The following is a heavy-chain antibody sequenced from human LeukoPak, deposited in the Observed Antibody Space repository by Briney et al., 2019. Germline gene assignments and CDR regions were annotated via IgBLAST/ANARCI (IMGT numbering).Heavy chain of an antibody. CDR1: GFTFSSYS. CDR3: ARDAIGDYWFDH. V-gene: IGHV3-21*01. CDR2: ISSSSSYI. Sequence: PGGPLRLSCAASGFTFSSYSMNWVRQAPGKGLEWVSSISSSSSYIYYADSVKGRFTISRDNAKNSLYLQMNSLRAEDTAVYYCARDAIGDYWFDHWGQGTLVTVSS. J-gene: IGHJ5*02. D-gene: IGHD3-10*01.